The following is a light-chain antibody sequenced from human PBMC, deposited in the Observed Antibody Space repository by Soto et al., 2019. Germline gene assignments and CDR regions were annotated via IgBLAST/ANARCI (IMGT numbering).Light chain of an antibody. CDR2: DAS. Sequence: DIHMTHSPSSLAAPLGDRVTITCRASHSISSWLAWYQQKPGKAPKLLIYDASSLESGVPSRFSGSGSGTDFTLAISSLQPEDSATYYCLQDINYPWTFGQGTKVDTK. CDR1: HSISSW. J-gene: IGKJ1*01. CDR3: LQDINYPWT. V-gene: IGKV1-5*01.